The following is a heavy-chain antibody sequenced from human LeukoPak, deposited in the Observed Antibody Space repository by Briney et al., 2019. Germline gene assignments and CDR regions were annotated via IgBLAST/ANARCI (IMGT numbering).Heavy chain of an antibody. V-gene: IGHV3-21*01. CDR1: GFTFSSYS. Sequence: GGSLRLSCAASGFTFSSYSMNWVRQAPGKGLEWVSSISSSSSYIYYADSVKGRFTISRDNAKNSLYLQMNSLRAEDTAVYYCAKGPPGSSSWPFDYWGQGTLVTVSS. CDR2: ISSSSSYI. D-gene: IGHD6-13*01. CDR3: AKGPPGSSSWPFDY. J-gene: IGHJ4*02.